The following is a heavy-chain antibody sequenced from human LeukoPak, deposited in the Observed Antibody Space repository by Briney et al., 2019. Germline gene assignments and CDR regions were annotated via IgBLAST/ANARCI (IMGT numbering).Heavy chain of an antibody. D-gene: IGHD3-22*01. J-gene: IGHJ6*03. CDR1: GGSISSYY. CDR2: IYTSGST. Sequence: SETLSLTCTVSGGSISSYYWSWIRQPPGKGLEWIGYIYTSGSTNYNPSLKSRVAISVDTSKNQFSLKLSSVTAADTAVYYCASTNYDSSGYYPHYYMDVWGKGTTVTVSS. V-gene: IGHV4-4*09. CDR3: ASTNYDSSGYYPHYYMDV.